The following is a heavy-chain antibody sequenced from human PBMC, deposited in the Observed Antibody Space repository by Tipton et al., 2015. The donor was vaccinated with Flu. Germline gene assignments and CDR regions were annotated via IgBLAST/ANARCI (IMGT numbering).Heavy chain of an antibody. CDR2: IHYSGSP. CDR3: AGSGWYAGDY. CDR1: GDSMRRDYF. J-gene: IGHJ4*02. V-gene: IGHV4-38-2*02. D-gene: IGHD6-19*01. Sequence: TLSLTCTVSGDSMRRDYFWGWIRQAPGKGLEWIGNIHYSGSPHYNPSLKRRVTISVDTSKNQFSLTVSSVTAADTAVYYCAGSGWYAGDYWGQGTLVTVSS.